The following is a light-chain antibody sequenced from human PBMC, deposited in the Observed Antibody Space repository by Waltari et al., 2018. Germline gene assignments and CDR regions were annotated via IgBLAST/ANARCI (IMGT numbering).Light chain of an antibody. CDR3: QQSYSTPYT. CDR1: QSITNY. J-gene: IGKJ2*01. V-gene: IGKV1-39*01. CDR2: AAS. Sequence: DIQMTQSPSSLSAFVGDRVTITCRASQSITNYLNWYQEKPGKAPKLLIYAASGLQGGVPSRFSGSGSGTDFTLTISSLQDEDFATYYCQQSYSTPYTFGQGTKLEIK.